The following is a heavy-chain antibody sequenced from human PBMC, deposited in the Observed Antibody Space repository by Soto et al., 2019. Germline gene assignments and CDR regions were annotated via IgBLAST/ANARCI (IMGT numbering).Heavy chain of an antibody. J-gene: IGHJ6*02. V-gene: IGHV1-18*01. D-gene: IGHD2-8*01. Sequence: ASVKVSCKASGYTFSRYGISWVRQAPGQGLEWMGWISGYNGDTIYAQKVQGRVTMTIDTSTYTAYMELRSLTSDDTAIYYCAKNGQPPYYYYAMDVWGQGTTVTVSS. CDR2: ISGYNGDT. CDR1: GYTFSRYG. CDR3: AKNGQPPYYYYAMDV.